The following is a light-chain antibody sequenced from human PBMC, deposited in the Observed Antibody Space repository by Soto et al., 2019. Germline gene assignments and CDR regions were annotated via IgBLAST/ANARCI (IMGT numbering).Light chain of an antibody. J-gene: IGKJ4*01. CDR1: QSVSSN. CDR3: QQYDNWPPT. V-gene: IGKV3-15*01. Sequence: EIVMTQSPATLSVSPGERATLSCRASQSVSSNLAWYQQKPGQAPKLLIYNPSTRATGIPARFSGSGSGTEFTLTISSLQSEDFAIYYCQQYDNWPPTFGGGTKMDIK. CDR2: NPS.